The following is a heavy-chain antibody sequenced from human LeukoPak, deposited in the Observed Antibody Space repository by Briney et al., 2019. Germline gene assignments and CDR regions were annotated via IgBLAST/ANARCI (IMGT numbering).Heavy chain of an antibody. CDR2: IIPIFGTA. Sequence: SVKVSCKASGYTFTSYDINWVRQAPGQGLEWMGGIIPIFGTANYAQKFQGRVTITTDESTGTAYMELSSLRSEDTAVYYCARDSGYCSSTSCYGFDPWGQGTLVTVSS. CDR1: GYTFTSYD. D-gene: IGHD2-2*01. CDR3: ARDSGYCSSTSCYGFDP. J-gene: IGHJ5*02. V-gene: IGHV1-69*05.